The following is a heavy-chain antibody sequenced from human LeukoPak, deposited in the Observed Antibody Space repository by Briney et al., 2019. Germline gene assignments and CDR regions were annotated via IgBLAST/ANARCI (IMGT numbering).Heavy chain of an antibody. D-gene: IGHD3-16*02. CDR1: GFTFSSYS. J-gene: IGHJ5*02. Sequence: PGGSLRLSCAASGFTFSSYSMNWVRPAPGKGLEWVSSISSSSSYIYYADSVKGQFTISRDNAKNSLYLQMNSLRAEDTAVYYCARGFAFGGVIAGFNWFDPWGQGTLVTVSS. CDR3: ARGFAFGGVIAGFNWFDP. CDR2: ISSSSSYI. V-gene: IGHV3-21*01.